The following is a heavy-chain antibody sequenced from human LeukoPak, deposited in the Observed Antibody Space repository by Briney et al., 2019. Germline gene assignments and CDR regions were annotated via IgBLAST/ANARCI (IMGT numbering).Heavy chain of an antibody. Sequence: GGSLRLSCAASGFTFSSYEMNWVRQAPGKGLEWVSVIYSGGSTDYADSVKGRFTISRDNSKNTLYLQMNSLRAEDTAVYYCARGPYDSLYYFDYWGQGTLVTVSS. CDR2: IYSGGST. CDR3: ARGPYDSLYYFDY. CDR1: GFTFSSYE. D-gene: IGHD5-12*01. J-gene: IGHJ4*02. V-gene: IGHV3-53*01.